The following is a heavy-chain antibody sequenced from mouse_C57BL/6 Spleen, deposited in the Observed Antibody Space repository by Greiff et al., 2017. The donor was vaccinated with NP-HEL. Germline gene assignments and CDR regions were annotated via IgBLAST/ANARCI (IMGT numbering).Heavy chain of an antibody. CDR3: ARRGYGSSHGAMDY. CDR1: GYTFTSYW. CDR2: IHPNSGST. Sequence: QVHVKQPGAELVKPGASVKLSCKASGYTFTSYWMHWVKQRPGQGLEWIGMIHPNSGSTNYNEKFKSKATLTVDKSSSTAYMQLSSLTSEDSAVYYCARRGYGSSHGAMDYWGQGTSVTVSS. J-gene: IGHJ4*01. V-gene: IGHV1-64*01. D-gene: IGHD1-1*01.